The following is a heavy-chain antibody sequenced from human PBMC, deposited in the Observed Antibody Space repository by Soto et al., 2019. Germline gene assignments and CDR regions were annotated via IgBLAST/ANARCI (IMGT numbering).Heavy chain of an antibody. Sequence: SETLSLTCGVSGGALSDYYWSWIRQPPGKGLEWIGEINHSGSTNLNPSLKSRATISVDMSKNQFSLKLSSVTAADTAVYYCARHSPAQGLRFLESFPDYWGQGTLVTVSS. D-gene: IGHD3-3*01. CDR1: GGALSDYY. J-gene: IGHJ4*02. CDR3: ARHSPAQGLRFLESFPDY. V-gene: IGHV4-34*04. CDR2: INHSGST.